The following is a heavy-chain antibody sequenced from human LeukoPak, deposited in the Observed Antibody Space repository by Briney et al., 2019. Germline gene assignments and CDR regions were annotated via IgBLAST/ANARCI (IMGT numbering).Heavy chain of an antibody. D-gene: IGHD3-3*01. CDR2: IYYSGST. V-gene: IGHV4-59*01. Sequence: SETLSLTRTVSGGSISSYYWSWIRQPPGKGLEWIGYIYYSGSTNYNPSLKSRVTISVDTSKNQFSLKLSSVTAADTAVYYCARDGDWYFDLWGRGTLVTVSS. CDR1: GGSISSYY. CDR3: ARDGDWYFDL. J-gene: IGHJ2*01.